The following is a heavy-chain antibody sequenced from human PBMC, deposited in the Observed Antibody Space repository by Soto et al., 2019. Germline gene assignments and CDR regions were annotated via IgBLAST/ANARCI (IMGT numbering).Heavy chain of an antibody. CDR3: ARGVVVTACLGAFDI. Sequence: QVQLVQSGAEVKKPGSSVKVSCKASGGTFISYTISWVRQAPGRGLEWMGWIIPILGIANYAQKFQGRVTITADKSTSTAYMELSSLRSEDTAVYYCARGVVVTACLGAFDIWGQGTMVTVSS. J-gene: IGHJ3*02. CDR1: GGTFISYT. V-gene: IGHV1-69*02. D-gene: IGHD2-21*02. CDR2: IIPILGIA.